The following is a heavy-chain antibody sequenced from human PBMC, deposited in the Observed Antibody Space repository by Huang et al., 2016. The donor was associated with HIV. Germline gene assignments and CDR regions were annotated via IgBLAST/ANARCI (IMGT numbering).Heavy chain of an antibody. CDR3: ARLPGSITMIRGVITDPY. CDR1: GGSIGSDNYY. CDR2: FYFSGST. V-gene: IGHV4-39*02. Sequence: QLQLQESGPGLVKPSETLSLTCTVSGGSIGSDNYYWGWIRQPPGKGLEWIGSFYFSGSTYSNPSRKRRGTITVDTSKNHFSLRMRSVTAADTAVYYCARLPGSITMIRGVITDPYWGQGTLVTVSS. J-gene: IGHJ4*02. D-gene: IGHD3-10*01.